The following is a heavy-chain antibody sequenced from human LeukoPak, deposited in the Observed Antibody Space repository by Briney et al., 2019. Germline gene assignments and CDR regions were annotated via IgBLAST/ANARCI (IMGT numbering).Heavy chain of an antibody. CDR3: ARGQNPSYSRKDSRFDY. J-gene: IGHJ4*02. D-gene: IGHD6-13*01. CDR2: INHSGST. Sequence: PSETLSLTCAVYGGSFSGYYWSWIRQPPGKGLEWIGEINHSGSTNYNPSLKSRVTISVDTSKNQFSLKLSSVTAADTAVYYCARGQNPSYSRKDSRFDYWGQGTLVTVSS. CDR1: GGSFSGYY. V-gene: IGHV4-34*01.